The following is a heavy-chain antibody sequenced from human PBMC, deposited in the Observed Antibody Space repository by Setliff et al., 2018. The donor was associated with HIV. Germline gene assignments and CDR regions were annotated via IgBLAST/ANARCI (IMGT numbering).Heavy chain of an antibody. CDR1: GYTFNNYG. D-gene: IGHD5-12*01. CDR2: INTHSGYT. J-gene: IGHJ4*02. CDR3: ARGKTWLRFLDY. Sequence: GASVKVSCKASGYTFNNYGISWVRKAPGQGLEWMGWINTHSGYTNYAQNVQGRVTVTMDTSTSTAYMELRSLKSDDTDVYYCARGKTWLRFLDYWGQGTLVTVSS. V-gene: IGHV1-18*01.